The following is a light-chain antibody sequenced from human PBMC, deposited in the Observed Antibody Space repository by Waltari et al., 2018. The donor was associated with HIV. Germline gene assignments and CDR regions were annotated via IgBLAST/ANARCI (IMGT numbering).Light chain of an antibody. Sequence: QSALTQPASVSASPGQSITISCTGTGTDFGGHNLLSWYQQLPGTAPKLVIYEVTKRPSGVSTRFSGSKSGNTASRTISGRQAEDEGDYYCCSYAGSRVFGGGTKLTVL. J-gene: IGLJ3*02. CDR3: CSYAGSRV. V-gene: IGLV2-23*02. CDR2: EVT. CDR1: GTDFGGHNL.